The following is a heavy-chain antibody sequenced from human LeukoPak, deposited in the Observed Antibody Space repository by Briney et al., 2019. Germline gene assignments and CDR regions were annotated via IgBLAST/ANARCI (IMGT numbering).Heavy chain of an antibody. Sequence: GGSLRLSCAASGFTVSNNYMSWVRQAPGKGLEWVSVIYSGAGTYYADSVKGRFTISRDNSKNTLYLQMNSLTAEDTAVYYCARDSSGPLYWGQGTQVTVSS. CDR2: IYSGAGT. CDR1: GFTVSNNY. V-gene: IGHV3-66*01. D-gene: IGHD6-19*01. CDR3: ARDSSGPLY. J-gene: IGHJ4*02.